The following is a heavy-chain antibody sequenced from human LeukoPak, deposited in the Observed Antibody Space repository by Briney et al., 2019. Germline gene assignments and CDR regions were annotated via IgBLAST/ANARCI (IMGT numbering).Heavy chain of an antibody. CDR3: TKVRSGSSSWALRVFDY. CDR1: GFTFSSEA. V-gene: IGHV3-23*01. J-gene: IGHJ4*02. Sequence: PGRSLRLSCAVSGFTFSSEAMGWVRQLPGGGLEWVSTISPAGGTTYYAESMKGRFTISRDNSKSTLYLQMNSLRVEDTAVYYCTKVRSGSSSWALRVFDYWGQGALVTVSS. CDR2: ISPAGGTT. D-gene: IGHD6-13*01.